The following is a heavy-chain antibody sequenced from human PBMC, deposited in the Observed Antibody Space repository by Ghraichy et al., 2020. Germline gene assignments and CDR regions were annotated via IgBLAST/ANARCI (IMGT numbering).Heavy chain of an antibody. D-gene: IGHD1-26*01. CDR3: ASHYSGSYSGYFDY. Sequence: GESLRLSCAASGFTFSSYAMSWVRQAPGKGLEWISAVSGSGGSTYYADSVKGRFTISRDNSKKKLYLQMNSLRAEDTAVYYCASHYSGSYSGYFDYWGQGTLVTVSS. CDR2: VSGSGGST. J-gene: IGHJ4*02. V-gene: IGHV3-23*01. CDR1: GFTFSSYA.